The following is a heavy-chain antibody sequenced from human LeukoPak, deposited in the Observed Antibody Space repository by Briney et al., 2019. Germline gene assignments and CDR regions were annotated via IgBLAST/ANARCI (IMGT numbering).Heavy chain of an antibody. V-gene: IGHV1-69*13. Sequence: SVKVSCKASGGTFSSYAISWLRQAPGQGLEWMGGIIPIFGTANYAQKFQGRVTITADESTSTAYMELSSLRSEDTAVYYCARDRYSELGGSYMNYWGQGTLVTVSS. CDR1: GGTFSSYA. J-gene: IGHJ4*02. CDR2: IIPIFGTA. CDR3: ARDRYSELGGSYMNY. D-gene: IGHD1-26*01.